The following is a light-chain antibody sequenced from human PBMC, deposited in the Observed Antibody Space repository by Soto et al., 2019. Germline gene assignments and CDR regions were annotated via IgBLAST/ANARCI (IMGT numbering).Light chain of an antibody. CDR2: GAS. Sequence: ETVLTQSPGTLSLSPGERATLSCRASQNVNSAYLAWYQHKPGQAPRLLIYGASSRETGIPDTFSGSGSGTDFTLTISRLEPEDFEVYYCEQYDSSPYTFGQGTKVDIK. CDR3: EQYDSSPYT. J-gene: IGKJ2*01. V-gene: IGKV3-20*01. CDR1: QNVNSAY.